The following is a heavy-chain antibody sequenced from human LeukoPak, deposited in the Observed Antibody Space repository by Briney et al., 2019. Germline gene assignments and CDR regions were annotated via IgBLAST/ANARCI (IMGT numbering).Heavy chain of an antibody. CDR1: GFNFIGYT. CDR2: ITSKSSYI. Sequence: XXSLRLSCAAXGFNFIGYTMSWVRQAPGKGLEWVSSITSKSSYIYYAASVRGRFTISRDNAKNSLYLQMSSLRAEDTAVYYCAKGIDDFWSGRDYWGQGTLVTVSS. CDR3: AKGIDDFWSGRDY. V-gene: IGHV3-21*04. D-gene: IGHD3-3*01. J-gene: IGHJ4*02.